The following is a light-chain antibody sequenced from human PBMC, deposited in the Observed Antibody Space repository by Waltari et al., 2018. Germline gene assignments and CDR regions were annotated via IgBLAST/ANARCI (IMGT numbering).Light chain of an antibody. J-gene: IGKJ1*01. CDR1: QSLRIT. V-gene: IGKV3D-15*01. CDR2: GTS. CDR3: QQYDYWPWT. Sequence: EVVMPQSPVTLPLSPGERATLSRRASQSLRITFAWFQQKPGQPPRLLIFGTSTQATGVPARFSGSGSGTEFSLTISSLQPEDFATYYCQQYDYWPWTFGQGTRVEAK.